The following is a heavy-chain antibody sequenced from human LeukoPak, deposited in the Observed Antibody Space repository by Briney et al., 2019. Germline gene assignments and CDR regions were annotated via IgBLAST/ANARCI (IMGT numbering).Heavy chain of an antibody. CDR2: INTGNGNT. CDR3: ASVDYGDY. V-gene: IGHV1-3*04. CDR1: GYIFTTYA. Sequence: ASVKVSCKASGYIFTTYAMHWVRQAPGQRLEWMGWINTGNGNTKYSQKFQGRVTFTRDTSASTAYMELTRLRSADTAVYYCASVDYGDYWGQGTLVTVSS. J-gene: IGHJ4*02.